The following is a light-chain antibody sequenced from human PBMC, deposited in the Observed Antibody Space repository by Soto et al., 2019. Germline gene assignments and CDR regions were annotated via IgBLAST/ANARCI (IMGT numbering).Light chain of an antibody. CDR2: DVS. CDR3: SSLAVSYTVV. CDR1: SNDVGGYNF. Sequence: QSALTKPRSLSGSPGQSVTISCTGTSNDVGGYNFVSWYHQHPGKVHKLFIYDVSRRPSGVPDRFSGCKSGNTASLTISGLQAEYESDYYCSSLAVSYTVVFGGGTKVTVL. J-gene: IGLJ2*01. V-gene: IGLV2-11*01.